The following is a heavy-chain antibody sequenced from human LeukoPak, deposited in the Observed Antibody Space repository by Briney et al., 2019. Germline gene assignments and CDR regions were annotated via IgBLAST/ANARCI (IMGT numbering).Heavy chain of an antibody. V-gene: IGHV4-34*01. CDR3: AREPYCSGGSCQNLAAFDI. Sequence: SETLSLTCAVYGGSSSGYYWSWIRQPPGKGLEWIGEINHSGSTNYNPSLKSRVTISVDTSKNQFSLKLSSVTAADTAVYYCAREPYCSGGSCQNLAAFDIWGQGTMVTVSS. CDR2: INHSGST. D-gene: IGHD2-15*01. CDR1: GGSSSGYY. J-gene: IGHJ3*02.